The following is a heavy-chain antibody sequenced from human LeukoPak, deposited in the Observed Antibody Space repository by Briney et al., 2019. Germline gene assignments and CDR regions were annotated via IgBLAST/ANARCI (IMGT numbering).Heavy chain of an antibody. V-gene: IGHV3-11*01. CDR3: ARDRAAAGTGFDY. D-gene: IGHD6-13*01. CDR1: GFTFSDYY. J-gene: IGHJ4*02. Sequence: PGGSLRLSCAASGFTFSDYYVSWIRQAPGKGLEWVSYISSSGSTIYYADSVKGRFTISRDNAKNSLYLQMNSLRAEGTAVCYCARDRAAAGTGFDYWGQGTLVTVSS. CDR2: ISSSGSTI.